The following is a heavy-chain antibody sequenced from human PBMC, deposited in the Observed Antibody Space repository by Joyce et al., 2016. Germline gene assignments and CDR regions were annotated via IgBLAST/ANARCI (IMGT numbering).Heavy chain of an antibody. V-gene: IGHV3-21*01. Sequence: EVQLVESGGGLVKPGGSLRLSCAASGFSFRTYSMNWVRQAPGKVLEWVSSISSSVSSIHYADSVKCRFTISRDNAKNSLYLQMSSLSAEDTAVYYCARDRLPYSNYYYDAFDFWGQGTMVTVSS. CDR2: ISSSVSSI. D-gene: IGHD4-11*01. CDR3: ARDRLPYSNYYYDAFDF. CDR1: GFSFRTYS. J-gene: IGHJ3*01.